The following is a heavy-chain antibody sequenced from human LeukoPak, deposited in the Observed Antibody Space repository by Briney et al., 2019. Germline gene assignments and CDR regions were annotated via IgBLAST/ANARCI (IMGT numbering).Heavy chain of an antibody. CDR2: ISAYNGNT. V-gene: IGHV1-18*01. D-gene: IGHD3-22*01. Sequence: GASVKVSCKASGYTFTSYGISWVRQAPGQGLEWMGWISAYNGNTNYAQKLQGRVTMTTDTSTSTSYMELRSLRYDDTAVYYCARDPSGYYPLPYFDYWGQGTLVTVSS. CDR1: GYTFTSYG. J-gene: IGHJ4*02. CDR3: ARDPSGYYPLPYFDY.